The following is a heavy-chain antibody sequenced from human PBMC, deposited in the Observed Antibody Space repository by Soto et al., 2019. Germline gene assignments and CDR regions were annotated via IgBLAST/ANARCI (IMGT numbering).Heavy chain of an antibody. CDR1: GGSLSSYS. J-gene: IGHJ2*01. V-gene: IGHV4-59*12. D-gene: IGHD3-10*01. Sequence: QVHLQASGPGLVKPSETLSLTCTVSGGSLSSYSWSWIRQSPGGGLEWIGNVDYSGTSNHNPSLKSRVNHSAAQVQNSFPLEPASVAAADYAGYFLARDRGGAGWAVELWGRGTLITVSS. CDR2: VDYSGTS. CDR3: ARDRGGAGWAVEL.